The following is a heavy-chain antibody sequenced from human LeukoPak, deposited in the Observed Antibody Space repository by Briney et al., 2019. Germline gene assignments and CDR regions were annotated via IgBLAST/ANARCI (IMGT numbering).Heavy chain of an antibody. CDR1: GFTFSSYA. Sequence: PGGSLRLSCAASGFTFSSYAMHWVRQAPGKGLEYVSAISSNGGSTYYANSVKGRFTISRDNSKNTLYLQMGSLRAEDMAVYYCARERALWFGELSNWFDPWGQGTLVTVSS. CDR3: ARERALWFGELSNWFDP. V-gene: IGHV3-64*01. D-gene: IGHD3-10*01. CDR2: ISSNGGST. J-gene: IGHJ5*02.